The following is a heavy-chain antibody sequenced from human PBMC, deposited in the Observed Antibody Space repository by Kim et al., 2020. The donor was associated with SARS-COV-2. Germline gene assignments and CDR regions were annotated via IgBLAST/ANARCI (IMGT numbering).Heavy chain of an antibody. D-gene: IGHD2-2*01. CDR2: IGPSGRNI. Sequence: GGSLRLSCAASGFSFIDHYMNWIRQAPGKGLEWISYIGPSGRNIYFADSVKGRFSISRDSAKNSLFLQMNSLTVEDTAVYYCARGYDQYDWFDPWGQGT. J-gene: IGHJ5*02. V-gene: IGHV3-11*01. CDR3: ARGYDQYDWFDP. CDR1: GFSFIDHY.